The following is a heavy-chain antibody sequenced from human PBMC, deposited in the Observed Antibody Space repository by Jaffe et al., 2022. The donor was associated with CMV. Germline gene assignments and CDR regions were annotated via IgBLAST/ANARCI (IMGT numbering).Heavy chain of an antibody. J-gene: IGHJ4*02. V-gene: IGHV3-9*01. CDR1: GFTFDDYA. CDR3: AKDEGDGSYHLFDY. Sequence: EVQLVESGGGLVQPGRSLRLSCAASGFTFDDYAMHWVRQAPGKGLEWVSGISWNSGSIGYADSVKGRFTISRDNAKNSLYLQMNSLRAEDTALYYCAKDEGDGSYHLFDYWGQGTLVTVSS. CDR2: ISWNSGSI. D-gene: IGHD1-26*01.